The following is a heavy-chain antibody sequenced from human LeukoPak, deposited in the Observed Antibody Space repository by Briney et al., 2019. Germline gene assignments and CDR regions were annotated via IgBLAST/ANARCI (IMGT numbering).Heavy chain of an antibody. CDR2: IYYSGST. Sequence: SETLSLTCTVSGGSISSYYWSWLRQPPGKGLEWIGYIYYSGSTNYNPSLKSRVTISVDTSKNQFSLTLSSVTAADTAVYYCARGGSSFGYWGQGTLVTVSS. V-gene: IGHV4-59*01. J-gene: IGHJ4*02. D-gene: IGHD6-13*01. CDR3: ARGGSSFGY. CDR1: GGSISSYY.